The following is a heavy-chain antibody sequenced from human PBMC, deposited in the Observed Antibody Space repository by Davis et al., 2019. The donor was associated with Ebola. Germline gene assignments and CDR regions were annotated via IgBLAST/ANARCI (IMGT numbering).Heavy chain of an antibody. J-gene: IGHJ4*02. CDR3: VREQAGAGHFDY. CDR1: GGSFSGYY. D-gene: IGHD6-13*01. CDR2: IHCTGNT. V-gene: IGHV4-59*01. Sequence: MPSETLSLTCAVYGGSFSGYYWEWIRQPPGKGLEWIGLIHCTGNTNYNPSLKSRVSMSVDTSKNQVFLNLDSVTAADTAMYYCVREQAGAGHFDYWGRGTLVTVSS.